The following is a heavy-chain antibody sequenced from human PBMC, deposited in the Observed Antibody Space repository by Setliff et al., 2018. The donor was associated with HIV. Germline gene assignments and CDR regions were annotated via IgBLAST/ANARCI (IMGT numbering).Heavy chain of an antibody. V-gene: IGHV6-1*01. Sequence: SQTLSLTCAISGDSVSSDTAAWNWIRQSPSRGLEWLGRTYYRFKWYNDYAPSVKSRIGINPDTSKNQFSLQLNSVTPDDTAVYFCARASKYGVRYYFDYWGLGTLVTVSS. J-gene: IGHJ4*02. CDR2: TYYRFKWYN. CDR1: GDSVSSDTAA. CDR3: ARASKYGVRYYFDY. D-gene: IGHD4-17*01.